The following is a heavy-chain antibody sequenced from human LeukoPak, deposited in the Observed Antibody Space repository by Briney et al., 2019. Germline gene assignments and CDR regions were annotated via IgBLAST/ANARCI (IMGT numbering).Heavy chain of an antibody. J-gene: IGHJ4*02. V-gene: IGHV3-30*19. CDR2: IWYDGSNK. CDR3: ARISYYDFGIDY. Sequence: GGSLRLSCAASGFTFSSYGMHWVRQAPGKGLEWVAVIWYDGSNKYYADSVKGRFTISRDNSKNTLYLQMNSLRAEDTAVYYCARISYYDFGIDYWGQGTLVTVSS. D-gene: IGHD3-3*01. CDR1: GFTFSSYG.